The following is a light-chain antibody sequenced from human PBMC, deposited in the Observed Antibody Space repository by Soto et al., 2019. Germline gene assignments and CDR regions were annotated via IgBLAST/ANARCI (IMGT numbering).Light chain of an antibody. CDR3: QHYYSPCT. Sequence: DIVMTQSPDSLAVSLGERATINCKSSQSVLYSSNNKNYLAWYQQKPGQSPKLLIYWASTRESGVPDRFSGSGSGTDFTITISSLQAEDVAVYYCQHYYSPCTFGQGTKVEIK. CDR2: WAS. CDR1: QSVLYSSNNKNY. V-gene: IGKV4-1*01. J-gene: IGKJ1*01.